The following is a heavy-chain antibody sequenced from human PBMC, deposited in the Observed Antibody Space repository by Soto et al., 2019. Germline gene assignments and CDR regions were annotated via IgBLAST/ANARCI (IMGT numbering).Heavy chain of an antibody. J-gene: IGHJ3*02. D-gene: IGHD2-2*01. V-gene: IGHV3-21*01. Sequence: GGSLRLSCAASGFTFSSYSMNWVRQAPGKGLEWVSSISSSSSYIYYADSVKGRFTISRDNAKNSLYLQMNSLRAEDTAVYYCARVGGGYQLLHAFDIWGQGTMVTVSS. CDR1: GFTFSSYS. CDR2: ISSSSSYI. CDR3: ARVGGGYQLLHAFDI.